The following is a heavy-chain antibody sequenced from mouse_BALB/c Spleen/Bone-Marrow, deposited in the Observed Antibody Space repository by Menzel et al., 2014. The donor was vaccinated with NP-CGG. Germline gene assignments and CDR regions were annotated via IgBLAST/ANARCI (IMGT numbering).Heavy chain of an antibody. J-gene: IGHJ4*01. D-gene: IGHD2-4*01. CDR2: IYPGDGDT. V-gene: IGHV1-82*01. CDR3: ARHYYDYDGAMDF. Sequence: VQLQQSGPELVKPGASVKISCKASGYAFSSSWMNWVKQRPGQGLEWIGRIYPGDGDTNYNEKFKGKATLTSDKSSSTAYMELSSLSPEDSAVYYCARHYYDYDGAMDFWGQGTSVTVSS. CDR1: GYAFSSSW.